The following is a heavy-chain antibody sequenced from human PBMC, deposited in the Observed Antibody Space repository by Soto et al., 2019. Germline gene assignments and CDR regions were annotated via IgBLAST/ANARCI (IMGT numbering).Heavy chain of an antibody. D-gene: IGHD5-18*01. CDR2: IYYSGST. J-gene: IGHJ4*02. CDR1: GGSISSGDYY. Sequence: PSETLSLTCTVSGGSISSGDYYWSWIRQPPGKGLEWIGYIYYSGSTYYNPSLKSRATISIDTSKNQFSLKLNSVTAADTAVYYCARVPLSYGYSYGTQANFFDYWGQGTLVTVSS. V-gene: IGHV4-30-4*01. CDR3: ARVPLSYGYSYGTQANFFDY.